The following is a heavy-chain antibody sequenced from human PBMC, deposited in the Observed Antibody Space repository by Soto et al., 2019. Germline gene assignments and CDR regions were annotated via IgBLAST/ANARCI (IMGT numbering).Heavy chain of an antibody. CDR1: GGSISSGGHY. CDR2: IHNSGST. CDR3: ARSGGGFSSGWYEFNWFDP. Sequence: TLSLTCTVSGGSISSGGHYWAWIRQHPGEGLEWIGFIHNSGSTLYNPSLKSRVSISVDTSKNQFSLKVNSVTVADTAVYFCARSGGGFSSGWYEFNWFDPWGQGTLVTVSS. D-gene: IGHD6-19*01. V-gene: IGHV4-31*03. J-gene: IGHJ5*02.